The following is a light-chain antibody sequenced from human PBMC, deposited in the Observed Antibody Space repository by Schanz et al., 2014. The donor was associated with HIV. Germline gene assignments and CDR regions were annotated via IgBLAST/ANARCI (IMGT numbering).Light chain of an antibody. CDR2: DNT. Sequence: QFVLAQPPSVSGAPGQRVTISCTGSSSNIGANYDVHWYQLLPGSAPKLLIFDNTNRPSGVPARFSGSKSGSSASLAISGLQAEDEADYFCQSFDSSLNGVVFGGGTKVTVL. CDR1: SSNIGANYD. J-gene: IGLJ3*02. CDR3: QSFDSSLNGVV. V-gene: IGLV1-40*01.